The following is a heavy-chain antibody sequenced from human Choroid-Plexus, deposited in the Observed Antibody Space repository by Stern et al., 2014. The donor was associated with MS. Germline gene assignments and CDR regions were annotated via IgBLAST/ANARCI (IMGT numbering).Heavy chain of an antibody. V-gene: IGHV3-30*18. CDR1: GFTFGSCA. D-gene: IGHD2/OR15-2a*01. Sequence: VQLVESGGGVVQPGRPLRLSCVASGFTFGSCAMHWVRQAPGKGLEGVAGVSYDGSNKYYADSVKGRFTISRDNSQNTLYMQMSSLIPEDTAVYYCAKDRQYLTYFFDHWGQGSLVTVSS. CDR2: VSYDGSNK. CDR3: AKDRQYLTYFFDH. J-gene: IGHJ5*02.